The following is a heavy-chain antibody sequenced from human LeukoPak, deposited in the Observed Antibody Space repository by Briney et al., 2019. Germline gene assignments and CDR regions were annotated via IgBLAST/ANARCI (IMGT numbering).Heavy chain of an antibody. Sequence: SETLSHTCAVYGGSFSGFHWTWIRQPPGKGLEWIGEINHSGSTNYNPSLKSRVTISVDTSKNQFSLKLSPVTAADTAVYYCARGPHIVVVTAPRYFDLWGRGTRVTVSS. J-gene: IGHJ2*01. CDR3: ARGPHIVVVTAPRYFDL. CDR2: INHSGST. V-gene: IGHV4-34*01. CDR1: GGSFSGFH. D-gene: IGHD2-21*02.